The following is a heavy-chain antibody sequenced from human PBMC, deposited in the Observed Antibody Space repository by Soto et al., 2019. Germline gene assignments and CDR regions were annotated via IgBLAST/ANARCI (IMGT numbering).Heavy chain of an antibody. CDR2: IKRDGSEK. CDR1: GFTFGSNW. Sequence: GGSLRLSCAASGFTFGSNWMSWVRQAPGKGLEWVANIKRDGSEKYYVDSVKGRFTISRDNAKNTLYLQMNSLRADDTAVYYCASLEWESSGYADYWGQGTQVTVSS. D-gene: IGHD5-12*01. CDR3: ASLEWESSGYADY. V-gene: IGHV3-7*03. J-gene: IGHJ4*02.